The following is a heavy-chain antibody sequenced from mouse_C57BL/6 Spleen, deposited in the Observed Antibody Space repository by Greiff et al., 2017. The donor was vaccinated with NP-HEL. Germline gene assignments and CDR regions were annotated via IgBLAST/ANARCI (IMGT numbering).Heavy chain of an antibody. CDR3: TKSNSNFDY. D-gene: IGHD2-5*01. Sequence: EVQLQQSGAELVRPGASVKLSCTASGFNIKDDYMHWVKQRPEQGLEWIGWIDPENGDTEYASKFQGKATITADTSSNTAYLQLSSLTSEDTAVYYCTKSNSNFDYWGQGTTLTVSS. J-gene: IGHJ2*01. V-gene: IGHV14-4*01. CDR2: IDPENGDT. CDR1: GFNIKDDY.